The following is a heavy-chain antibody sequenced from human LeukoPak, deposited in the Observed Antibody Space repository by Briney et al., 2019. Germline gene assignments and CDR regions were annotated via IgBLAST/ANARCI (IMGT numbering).Heavy chain of an antibody. Sequence: GGSLRLSCAASGFTFRSYAMHWVRQAPGKGLEWVAVISYDGSNKYYADSVKGRFTISRDNSKNTLYLQMNSLGGEDTAVYYCAGDFGSFDPWGQGTLVTVSS. CDR1: GFTFRSYA. CDR2: ISYDGSNK. CDR3: AGDFGSFDP. J-gene: IGHJ5*02. V-gene: IGHV3-30*04. D-gene: IGHD3-10*01.